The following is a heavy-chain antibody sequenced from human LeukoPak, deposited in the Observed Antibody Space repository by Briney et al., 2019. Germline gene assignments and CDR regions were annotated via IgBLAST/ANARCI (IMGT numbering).Heavy chain of an antibody. V-gene: IGHV4-59*01. D-gene: IGHD1-26*01. CDR3: ARGINIVGP. J-gene: IGHJ5*02. Sequence: SETLSLTCSVSGGSISSYYWSWIRQPPGKRLEWIGYIYYSGSTNYNPSLKSRVTISVDTSKNQFSLKLSSVTAADTAVYYCARGINIVGPWGQGTLVTVPS. CDR2: IYYSGST. CDR1: GGSISSYY.